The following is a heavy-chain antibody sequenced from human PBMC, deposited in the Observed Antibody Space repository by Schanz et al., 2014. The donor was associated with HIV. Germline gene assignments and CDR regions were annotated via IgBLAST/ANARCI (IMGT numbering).Heavy chain of an antibody. Sequence: QVHLVQSGAEVKKPGASVKVSCKASGYTISAYYMHWVRQVPGQGLEWIAWINPNSGGAKYGQKAEGRSTGSTDTSVSTVDLGMRGLNTHHTAVSYCASGANYNYDFHGGGDYWGQGTLVTVSS. D-gene: IGHD3-22*01. CDR2: INPNSGGA. V-gene: IGHV1-2*02. CDR1: GYTISAYY. J-gene: IGHJ4*02. CDR3: ASGANYNYDFHGGGDY.